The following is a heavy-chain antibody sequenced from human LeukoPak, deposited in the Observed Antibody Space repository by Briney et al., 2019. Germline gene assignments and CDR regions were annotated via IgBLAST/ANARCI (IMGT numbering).Heavy chain of an antibody. Sequence: GGSLRLSCAASGFTFSSYEMNWVRQAPGKGLEWVSYISSSGSTIYYADSVKGRFTISRDNAKNSLYLQMNSLRAEDTAVYYCAGGDPIYDFWSGGDYWGQGSLVTVSS. J-gene: IGHJ4*02. D-gene: IGHD3-3*01. CDR3: AGGDPIYDFWSGGDY. CDR2: ISSSGSTI. CDR1: GFTFSSYE. V-gene: IGHV3-48*03.